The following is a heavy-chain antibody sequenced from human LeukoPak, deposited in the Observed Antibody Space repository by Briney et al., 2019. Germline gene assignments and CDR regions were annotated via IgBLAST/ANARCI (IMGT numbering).Heavy chain of an antibody. J-gene: IGHJ5*02. CDR3: ARREDYGDHNWFDP. CDR2: IYYSGST. CDR1: GGSISSYY. Sequence: SEILSLTCTVSGGSISSYYWSWIRQPPGKGLEWIGYIYYSGSTNYNPSLKSRVTISVDTSKNQFSLKLSSVTAADTAVYYCARREDYGDHNWFDPWGQGTLVTVSS. V-gene: IGHV4-59*08. D-gene: IGHD4-17*01.